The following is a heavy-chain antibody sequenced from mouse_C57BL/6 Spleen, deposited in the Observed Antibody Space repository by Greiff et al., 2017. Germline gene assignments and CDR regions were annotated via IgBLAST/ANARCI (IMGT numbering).Heavy chain of an antibody. D-gene: IGHD1-1*01. V-gene: IGHV1-64*01. CDR3: AREGNYYGSRYYFDY. J-gene: IGHJ2*01. Sequence: VQLQQSGAELVKPGASVKLSCKASGYTFTSYWMHWVKQRPGQGLEWIGMIHPNSGSTNYNEKFKSKATLTVDKSSSTAYMQLSSLTSEDSAVYYCAREGNYYGSRYYFDYWGQGTTLTVSS. CDR1: GYTFTSYW. CDR2: IHPNSGST.